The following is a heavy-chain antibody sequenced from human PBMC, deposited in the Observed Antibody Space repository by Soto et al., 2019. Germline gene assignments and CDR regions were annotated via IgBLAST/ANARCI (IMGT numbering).Heavy chain of an antibody. V-gene: IGHV1-2*02. Sequence: GASVKVSCKASGYSFTNNDVSWVRQAPGQGLEWMGWINPNSGGTKSAEKFQGRVTMTRDTSISTAYMELSRLTPDDTAVYYCASAAVTGTAGLDFWGQGTQVTVSS. CDR1: GYSFTNND. CDR2: INPNSGGT. J-gene: IGHJ4*02. D-gene: IGHD6-19*01. CDR3: ASAAVTGTAGLDF.